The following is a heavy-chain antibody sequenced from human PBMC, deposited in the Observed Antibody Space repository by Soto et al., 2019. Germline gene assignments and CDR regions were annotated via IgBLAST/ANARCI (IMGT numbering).Heavy chain of an antibody. J-gene: IGHJ4*02. V-gene: IGHV4-59*01. D-gene: IGHD2-2*01. CDR1: GGSISSYS. Sequence: SETLSLTCTVSGGSISSYSWSWIRQPPGKGLEWIGNINYSGSTNYNPSLKSRVTLSVDTSKNHVSLTVTSVTAADTAVYYCARGGGSSDVWGQGTLVTVSS. CDR2: INYSGST. CDR3: ARGGGSSDV.